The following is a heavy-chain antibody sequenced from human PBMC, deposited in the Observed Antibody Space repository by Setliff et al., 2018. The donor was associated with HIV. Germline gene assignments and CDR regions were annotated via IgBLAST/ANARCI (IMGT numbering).Heavy chain of an antibody. CDR2: INAGNGNT. Sequence: GASVKVSCKASGYTFTSYAMHWVRQAPGQRLEWMGWINAGNGNTNYAQKLQGRVTMTTDTSTSTAYMELRSLRSDDTAVYYCARVGRYFDWYDHAFDIWGQGTMVTVSS. CDR3: ARVGRYFDWYDHAFDI. J-gene: IGHJ3*02. V-gene: IGHV1-3*01. D-gene: IGHD3-9*01. CDR1: GYTFTSYA.